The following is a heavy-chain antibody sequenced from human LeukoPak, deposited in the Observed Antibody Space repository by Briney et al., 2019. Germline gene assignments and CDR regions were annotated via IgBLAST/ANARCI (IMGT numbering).Heavy chain of an antibody. J-gene: IGHJ4*02. CDR1: GFTFSSYE. CDR3: ARDRNPYGDYDYFDY. CDR2: ISSSGSTK. V-gene: IGHV3-48*03. Sequence: GGSLRLSCAASGFTFSSYEMNWVRQAPGKGLEWVSYISSSGSTKYYADSVKGRFTISRDNAKNSLYLQMNSLRAEDTAVYYCARDRNPYGDYDYFDYWGQGTLVTVSS. D-gene: IGHD4-17*01.